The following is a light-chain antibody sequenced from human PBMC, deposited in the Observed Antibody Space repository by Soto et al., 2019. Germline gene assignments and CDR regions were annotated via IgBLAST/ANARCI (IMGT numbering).Light chain of an antibody. CDR2: LGS. CDR3: MQPLQSWT. Sequence: LSLPVTPGEPASISCRSSQSLLHSNGYNYLDWYLQKPGQSPQLLIYLGSNRASGVPDRFSGSGSGTDLTVKISRVEAEDVGVYYCMQPLQSWTFGQGTKV. J-gene: IGKJ1*01. CDR1: QSLLHSNGYNY. V-gene: IGKV2-28*01.